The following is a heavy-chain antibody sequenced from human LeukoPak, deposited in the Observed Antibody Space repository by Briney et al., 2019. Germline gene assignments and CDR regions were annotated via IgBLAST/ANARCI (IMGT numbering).Heavy chain of an antibody. CDR2: IYYSGST. CDR1: GGSVSSGGYY. Sequence: PSETLSLTCTVSGGSVSSGGYYWSWIRQHPGKGLEWIGYIYYSGSTYYNPSLKSRVTISVDTSKNQFSLKLSSVTAADTAVYYCARTGDRYYYYYGMDVWGQGTTVTVPS. J-gene: IGHJ6*02. V-gene: IGHV4-31*03. CDR3: ARTGDRYYYYYGMDV. D-gene: IGHD1-14*01.